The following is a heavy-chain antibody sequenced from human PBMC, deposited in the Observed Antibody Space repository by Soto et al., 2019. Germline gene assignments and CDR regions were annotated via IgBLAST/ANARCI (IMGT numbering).Heavy chain of an antibody. J-gene: IGHJ4*02. D-gene: IGHD1-26*01. CDR3: ARQRGSYSFDY. CDR2: ISGSGVST. Sequence: GSLRLSCAASGFSFSSYATSWVRQARGKGLEWVSAISGSGVSTYYADSVKGRFTISRDNARNTLYLQMSTLRAEDTAVYYCARQRGSYSFDYWGQGTLVTVSS. CDR1: GFSFSSYA. V-gene: IGHV3-23*01.